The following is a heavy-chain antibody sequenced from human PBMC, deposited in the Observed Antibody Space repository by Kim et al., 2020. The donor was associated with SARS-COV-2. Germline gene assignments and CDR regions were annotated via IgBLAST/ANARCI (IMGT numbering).Heavy chain of an antibody. CDR1: GGTFSSYA. CDR3: ARVAMGYGMDV. D-gene: IGHD5-18*01. CDR2: IIPILGIA. V-gene: IGHV1-69*04. J-gene: IGHJ6*02. Sequence: SVKVSCKASGGTFSSYAISWVRQAPGQGLEWMGRIIPILGIANYAQKFQGRVTITADKSTSTAYMELSSLRSEDTAVYYCARVAMGYGMDVWGQGTTVTVSS.